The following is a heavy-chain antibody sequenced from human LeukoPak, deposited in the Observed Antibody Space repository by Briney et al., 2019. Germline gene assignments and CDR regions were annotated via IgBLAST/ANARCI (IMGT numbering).Heavy chain of an antibody. D-gene: IGHD3-16*01. V-gene: IGHV5-51*01. CDR3: ARGGPSYALDY. Sequence: GESLKISCKGSGYTFTDYWIGWVRQVPGKGLEWMGIIYDGDYDTDIRYSPSFQGQVTISTDKSISIAYLHWSSLKASDTAMYFCARGGPSYALDYWGQGTRVTVSP. CDR1: GYTFTDYW. CDR2: IYDGDYDTDI. J-gene: IGHJ4*02.